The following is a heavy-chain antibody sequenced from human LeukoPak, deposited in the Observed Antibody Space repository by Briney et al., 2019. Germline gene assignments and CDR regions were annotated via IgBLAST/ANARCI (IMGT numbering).Heavy chain of an antibody. J-gene: IGHJ3*02. D-gene: IGHD4-23*01. V-gene: IGHV4-61*02. Sequence: SETLSLTCTVSGGSISSGTHYWSWIRQPAGKGLEWIGRIYSSGYSNYNPSLKSRVTISVDTSKNQLSLKLSSVTAADTAVYYCARHQRGNSDAFDIWGQGTMVTVSS. CDR2: IYSSGYS. CDR1: GGSISSGTHY. CDR3: ARHQRGNSDAFDI.